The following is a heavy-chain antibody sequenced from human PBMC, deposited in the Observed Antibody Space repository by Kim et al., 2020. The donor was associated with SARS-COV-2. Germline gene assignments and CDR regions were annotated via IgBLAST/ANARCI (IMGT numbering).Heavy chain of an antibody. CDR3: AKHAQAWLSSIFDS. D-gene: IGHD3-22*01. V-gene: IGHV3-23*01. J-gene: IGHJ4*02. Sequence: ADSVQGRFTISRDTSKNTLYLQMNRLRAEDTAVYYCAKHAQAWLSSIFDSWGQGTLVTVSS.